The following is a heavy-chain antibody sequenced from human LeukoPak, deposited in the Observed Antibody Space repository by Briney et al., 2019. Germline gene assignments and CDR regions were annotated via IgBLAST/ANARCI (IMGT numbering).Heavy chain of an antibody. V-gene: IGHV3-21*01. CDR2: ISSSSSYI. J-gene: IGHJ4*02. CDR1: GFTFSSYS. D-gene: IGHD3-22*01. CDR3: ARETSRYYYDSSGYRYYFDY. Sequence: GGSLRLSCAASGFTFSSYSMNWVRQAPGKGLEWVSSISSSSSYIYYADSVKGRFNISRDNAKNSLYLQMNSLRAEDTAVYYCARETSRYYYDSSGYRYYFDYWGQGTLVTVSS.